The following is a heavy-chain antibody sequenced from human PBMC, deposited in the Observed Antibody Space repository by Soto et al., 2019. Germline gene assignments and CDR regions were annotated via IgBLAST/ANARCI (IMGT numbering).Heavy chain of an antibody. CDR2: INAGNGNT. V-gene: IGHV1-3*05. CDR1: GYTFTSYA. D-gene: IGHD2-2*02. CDR3: ARETLGYCISTSCYRSYYYYGMDV. Sequence: QVQLVQSGAEEKKPGASVKVSCKASGYTFTSYAMHWVRQAPGQRLEWMGWINAGNGNTKYSQKFQGRVTITRDTSASTAYRELSSLRSEATAVYYCARETLGYCISTSCYRSYYYYGMDVWGQGTTVTVSS. J-gene: IGHJ6*02.